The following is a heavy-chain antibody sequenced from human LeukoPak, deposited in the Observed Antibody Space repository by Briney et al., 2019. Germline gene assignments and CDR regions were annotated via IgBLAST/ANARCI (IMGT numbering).Heavy chain of an antibody. J-gene: IGHJ4*02. V-gene: IGHV4-31*03. Sequence: SQTLSLTCTVSGGSISSGGYYWSWIRQHPGKGLEWIGYIYYSGSTYYNPSLKSRVTISVDTSKNQFSLKLSSVTAADTAVYYCARYLHYYYDSSGRVGAFDYWGQGTLVTVLS. CDR1: GGSISSGGYY. CDR3: ARYLHYYYDSSGRVGAFDY. CDR2: IYYSGST. D-gene: IGHD3-22*01.